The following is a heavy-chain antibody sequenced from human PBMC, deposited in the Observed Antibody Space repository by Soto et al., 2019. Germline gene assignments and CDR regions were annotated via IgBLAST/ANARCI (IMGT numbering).Heavy chain of an antibody. CDR3: AKEDANCSSTSCYRYFQH. CDR2: ISGSGGST. CDR1: GFTFSSYA. Sequence: WGSLRLSCAASGFTFSSYAMSWVRQAPGKGLEWVSAISGSGGSTYYADSVKGRFTISRDNSKNTLYLQMNSLRAEDTAVYYCAKEDANCSSTSCYRYFQHWGQGTLVTVSS. J-gene: IGHJ1*01. D-gene: IGHD2-2*01. V-gene: IGHV3-23*01.